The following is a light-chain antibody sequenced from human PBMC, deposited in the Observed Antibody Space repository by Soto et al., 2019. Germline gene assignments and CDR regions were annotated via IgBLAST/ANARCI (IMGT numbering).Light chain of an antibody. Sequence: ESVLTQSPATLSLSPGERAALSCRASQSVSSYLAWYQQKPGQAPRLLIYDASNRATGIPARFSGSGPGTDFTLTISSLEPEDFAVYYCQHRSNWPLTFGGGTKVDI. CDR3: QHRSNWPLT. CDR2: DAS. CDR1: QSVSSY. J-gene: IGKJ4*01. V-gene: IGKV3-11*01.